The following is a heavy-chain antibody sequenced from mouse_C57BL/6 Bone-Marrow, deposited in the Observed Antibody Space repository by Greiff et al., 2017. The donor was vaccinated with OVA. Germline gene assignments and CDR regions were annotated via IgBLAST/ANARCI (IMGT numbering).Heavy chain of an antibody. J-gene: IGHJ1*03. D-gene: IGHD1-1*01. V-gene: IGHV5-15*01. CDR1: GFTFSDYG. Sequence: EVQRVESGGGLVQPGGSLKLSCAASGFTFSDYGMAWVRQAPRKGPEWVAFISNLAYSIYYADTVTGRFTISRENAKNTLYLEMSSLRSEDTAMYYCARHENYGRRYFDVWGTGTTVTVSS. CDR3: ARHENYGRRYFDV. CDR2: ISNLAYSI.